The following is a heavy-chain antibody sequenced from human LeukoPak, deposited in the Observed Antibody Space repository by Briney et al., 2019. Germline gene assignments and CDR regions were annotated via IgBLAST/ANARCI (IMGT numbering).Heavy chain of an antibody. D-gene: IGHD5-24*01. CDR1: GYTLTSDG. J-gene: IGHJ6*03. CDR3: ARFPVEMATISGFDYYYYYMDV. Sequence: GASVKVSCKASGYTLTSDGISWGRQAPGQGLEWMGWISAYNGNTNYAQKLQGRVTMTTDKYTRPGYMELRSLTSCDTGVYYCARFPVEMATISGFDYYYYYMDVWGKGTTVTVSS. CDR2: ISAYNGNT. V-gene: IGHV1-18*01.